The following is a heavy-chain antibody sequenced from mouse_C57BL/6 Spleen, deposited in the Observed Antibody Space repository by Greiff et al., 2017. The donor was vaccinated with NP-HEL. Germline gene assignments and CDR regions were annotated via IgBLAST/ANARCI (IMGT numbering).Heavy chain of an antibody. CDR2: IWRGGST. CDR1: GFSFTSYG. CDR3: AKTGTVTTSFAY. Sequence: VKLQQSGPGLVQPSQRLSITCTVSGFSFTSYGVHWVRQSPGKGLEWLGVIWRGGSTDYNAAFMSRLSITKDNSKSQVFFKMNSLQADDTAIYYCAKTGTVTTSFAYWGQGTLVTVSA. J-gene: IGHJ3*01. D-gene: IGHD2-2*01. V-gene: IGHV2-5*01.